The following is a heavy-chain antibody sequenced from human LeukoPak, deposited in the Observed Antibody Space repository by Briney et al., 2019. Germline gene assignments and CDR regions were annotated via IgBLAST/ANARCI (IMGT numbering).Heavy chain of an antibody. J-gene: IGHJ4*02. CDR2: IYTSGST. D-gene: IGHD5-12*01. V-gene: IGHV4-4*07. CDR1: GGSISSYY. CDR3: ARVKRVAFDY. Sequence: PSETLSLTCTVSGGSISSYYWSWIRQPAGKGLEWIGRIYTSGSTNYNPSLKSRVTISVDKSKNQFSLKLSSVTAADTAVYYRARVKRVAFDYWGQGTLVTVSS.